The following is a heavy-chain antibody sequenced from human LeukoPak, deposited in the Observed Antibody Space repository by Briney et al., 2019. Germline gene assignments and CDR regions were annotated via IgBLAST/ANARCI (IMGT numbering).Heavy chain of an antibody. CDR3: VRSASITAAGLDY. CDR2: IYYSGST. J-gene: IGHJ4*02. V-gene: IGHV4-30-4*01. Sequence: PSQTLSLTCTVSGGSISSGDYYWSWIRQPPGKGLEWIGYIYYSGSTYYNPSLKSRVTISVDTSKNQFSLKLSSVTAADTAVYYCVRSASITAAGLDYWGQGTLVTVSS. CDR1: GGSISSGDYY. D-gene: IGHD6-13*01.